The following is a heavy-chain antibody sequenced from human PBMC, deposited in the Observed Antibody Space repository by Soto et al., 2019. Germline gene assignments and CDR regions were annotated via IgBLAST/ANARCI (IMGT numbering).Heavy chain of an antibody. CDR1: GYTFTSYG. V-gene: IGHV1-18*01. CDR2: ISAYSGNT. CDR3: AREERLGEFFGFDY. J-gene: IGHJ4*02. Sequence: GASVKVSCKASGYTFTSYGISWVRQAPGQGPEWMGWISAYSGNTNYAQRLQGRVTMTTDTSTSTAYMELRSLRSDDTAVYYCAREERLGEFFGFDYWGQGTLVTVSS. D-gene: IGHD3-16*01.